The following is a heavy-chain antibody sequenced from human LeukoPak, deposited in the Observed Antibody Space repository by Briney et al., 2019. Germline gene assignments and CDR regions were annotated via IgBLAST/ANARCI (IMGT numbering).Heavy chain of an antibody. J-gene: IGHJ4*01. CDR2: IYTSGCT. CDR1: GGSSSSYY. V-gene: IGHV4-4*07. CDR3: TREIGGTTVHY. D-gene: IGHD1-7*01. Sequence: SETLSLTCIVSGGSSSSYYWSWLRQPGGKGLEWIGRIYTSGCTNYNPSLKSRVTMSLDTSRNQFSLKLSSVTAADTAVYYCTREIGGTTVHYWGHGTLVTVSS.